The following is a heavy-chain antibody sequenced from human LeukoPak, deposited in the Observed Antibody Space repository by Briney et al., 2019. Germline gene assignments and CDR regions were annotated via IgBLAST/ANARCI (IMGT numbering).Heavy chain of an antibody. Sequence: ASVKVSCKAPGYTFTTYGISWVRQAPGQGLEWMGWISAYNGDTNYAQKLQGRVTMTTDTSTSTAHMELRSLRSDDTAVYYCARGALKYYDSSGYYYLLDYWGQGTLVTVSS. CDR1: GYTFTTYG. V-gene: IGHV1-18*01. CDR2: ISAYNGDT. D-gene: IGHD3-22*01. J-gene: IGHJ4*02. CDR3: ARGALKYYDSSGYYYLLDY.